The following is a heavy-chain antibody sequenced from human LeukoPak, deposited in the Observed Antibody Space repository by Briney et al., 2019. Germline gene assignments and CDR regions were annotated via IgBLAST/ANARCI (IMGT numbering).Heavy chain of an antibody. V-gene: IGHV3-23*01. CDR1: GFTFTKYT. D-gene: IGHD3-22*01. Sequence: PGGSLRLSCAASGFTFTKYTLSWVARAPGRGWGGVSSIRDTAFSTYYADSVKGRFTISRDNSKSTIYLQMNSLRAEDTAVYYCARSQYDSSSPDYWGQGTLVTVSS. CDR3: ARSQYDSSSPDY. CDR2: IRDTAFST. J-gene: IGHJ4*02.